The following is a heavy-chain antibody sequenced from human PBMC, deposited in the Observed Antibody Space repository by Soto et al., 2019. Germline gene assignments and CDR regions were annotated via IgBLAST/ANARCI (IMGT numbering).Heavy chain of an antibody. CDR2: IYYIEYT. Sequence: QLQLQESGPGLVKPSETLSLTCTVSGGSISSSSNHWGWIRQPPGKGLEWIGNIYYIEYTYYNPSLKSRVTISVDTSKNQFSLRLTSVTAADTAVYYCATHPPYGPLDHWGQGTLVTVSS. CDR1: GGSISSSSNH. CDR3: ATHPPYGPLDH. J-gene: IGHJ4*02. V-gene: IGHV4-39*01. D-gene: IGHD4-17*01.